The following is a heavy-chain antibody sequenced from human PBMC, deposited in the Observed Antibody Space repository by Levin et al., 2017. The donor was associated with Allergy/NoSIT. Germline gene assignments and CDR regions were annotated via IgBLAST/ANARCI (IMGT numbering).Heavy chain of an antibody. J-gene: IGHJ1*01. V-gene: IGHV3-23*01. CDR1: GFTFSSYA. CDR3: AKDLSAAAAEYFQH. D-gene: IGHD6-13*01. CDR2: ISGSGGST. Sequence: GESLKISCAASGFTFSSYAMSWVRQAPGKGLEWVSAISGSGGSTYYADSVKGRFTISRDNSKNTLYLQMNSLRAEDTAVYYCAKDLSAAAAEYFQHWGQGTLVTVSS.